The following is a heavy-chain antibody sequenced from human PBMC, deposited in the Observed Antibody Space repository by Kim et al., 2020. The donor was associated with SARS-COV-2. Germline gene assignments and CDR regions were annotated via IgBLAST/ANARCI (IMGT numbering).Heavy chain of an antibody. CDR2: IGSDAAT. CDR1: GFIFSSYW. V-gene: IGHV3-74*01. CDR3: AGRGGSSAFT. J-gene: IGHJ5*02. Sequence: GGSLRLSCEASGFIFSSYWMHWVRQAPGKGLVWVSSIGSDAATIYAAFVKGRFTISRDNAKNTLYLQMNSLSAEDTAVYYCAGRGGSSAFTWGQGTLVTVSS. D-gene: IGHD2-15*01.